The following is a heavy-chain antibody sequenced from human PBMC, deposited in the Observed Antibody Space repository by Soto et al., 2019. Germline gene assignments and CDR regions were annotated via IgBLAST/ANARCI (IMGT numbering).Heavy chain of an antibody. V-gene: IGHV1-18*01. D-gene: IGHD2-2*01. J-gene: IGHJ6*02. Sequence: QVQLVQSGAEVKKPGASVKVSCKASGYTFTSYGISWVRQAPGQGLEWMGWISAYNGNTNYAQKLQGRVTMTTDTSTSTAYMELRSLRSDDTAMYYCARTVPAAMRTVYYYGMDVWGQGTTVTVSS. CDR3: ARTVPAAMRTVYYYGMDV. CDR2: ISAYNGNT. CDR1: GYTFTSYG.